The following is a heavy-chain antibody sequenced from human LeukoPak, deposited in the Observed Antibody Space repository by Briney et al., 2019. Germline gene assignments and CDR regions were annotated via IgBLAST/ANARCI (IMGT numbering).Heavy chain of an antibody. J-gene: IGHJ5*02. CDR3: ARGSRRTYYDFWSGWEPAAYNWFDP. CDR1: GYTFTSYE. Sequence: ASVKVSCKASGYTFTSYEINWVRQATGQGLEWMGWMNLISGDTAYAQKFQGRVTMTRNTSISTAYMELSSLRSEDTAVYYCARGSRRTYYDFWSGWEPAAYNWFDPWGQGTLVTVSS. CDR2: MNLISGDT. D-gene: IGHD3-3*01. V-gene: IGHV1-8*01.